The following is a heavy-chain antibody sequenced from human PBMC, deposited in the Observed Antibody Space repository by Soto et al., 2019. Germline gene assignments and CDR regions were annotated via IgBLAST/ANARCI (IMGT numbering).Heavy chain of an antibody. D-gene: IGHD3-22*01. CDR2: IDPSDSYT. Sequence: PGEALKISCKGSGYSFTSYWISWVRQMPGKGLEWMGRIDPSDSYTNYSPSFQGHVTISADKSISTAYLQWSSLKASDTAMYYCASAPYHYDSSGYFYYYGMDVWGQGTTVTVSS. CDR3: ASAPYHYDSSGYFYYYGMDV. CDR1: GYSFTSYW. J-gene: IGHJ6*02. V-gene: IGHV5-10-1*01.